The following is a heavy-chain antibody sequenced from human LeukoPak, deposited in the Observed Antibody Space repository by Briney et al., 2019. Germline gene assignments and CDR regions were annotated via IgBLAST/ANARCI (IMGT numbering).Heavy chain of an antibody. Sequence: SETLSLTCAVYGVSFSGFYWSWIRQPPGKGLEWIGEINHSGRTNYNPSLKSRVTISVDTSKKQFSLKLSSVTAADTAVYYCAREGAYSSSWYNWGQGTLVTVSS. CDR3: AREGAYSSSWYN. CDR2: INHSGRT. V-gene: IGHV4-34*01. CDR1: GVSFSGFY. D-gene: IGHD6-13*01. J-gene: IGHJ4*02.